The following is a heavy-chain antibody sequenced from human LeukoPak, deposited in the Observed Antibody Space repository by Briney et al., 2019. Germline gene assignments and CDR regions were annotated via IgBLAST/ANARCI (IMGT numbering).Heavy chain of an antibody. CDR3: ARDEEEAFDI. CDR1: GFTFSSYG. V-gene: IGHV3-33*01. J-gene: IGHJ3*02. CDR2: IWYDGSNK. Sequence: GRSLRLSCAASGFTFSSYGMHWVRQAPGKGLEWVAVIWYDGSNKYYADSVKGRFPISRDNSKNTLYLLLNSLRAEDTAVYYCARDEEEAFDIWGQGTMVTVSS.